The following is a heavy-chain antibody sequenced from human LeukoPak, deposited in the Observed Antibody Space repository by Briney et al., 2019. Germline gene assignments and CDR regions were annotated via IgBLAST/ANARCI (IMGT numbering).Heavy chain of an antibody. CDR2: FYSGGST. D-gene: IGHD3-10*01. V-gene: IGHV3-53*01. Sequence: PGGSLRLSCAASGFIVSSNYMSWVRQAPGKGLEWVSFFYSGGSTYYADSAKGRFTISRDNSKNTLYLQMNSLRAEDTAVYYCASSAAAYFGMDVWGQGTTVTVSS. CDR3: ASSAAAYFGMDV. CDR1: GFIVSSNY. J-gene: IGHJ6*02.